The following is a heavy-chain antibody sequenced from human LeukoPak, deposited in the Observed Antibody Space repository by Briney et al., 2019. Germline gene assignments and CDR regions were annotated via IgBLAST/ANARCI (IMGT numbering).Heavy chain of an antibody. Sequence: GASVEVSCKASGYTFTSYGISWVRQAPGQGLEWMGWISAYNGNTNYAQKLQGRVTMTTDTSTSTAYMELRSLRSDDTAVYYCARAYSSSWYNWFDPWGQGTLVTVSS. V-gene: IGHV1-18*01. CDR2: ISAYNGNT. CDR1: GYTFTSYG. D-gene: IGHD6-13*01. CDR3: ARAYSSSWYNWFDP. J-gene: IGHJ5*02.